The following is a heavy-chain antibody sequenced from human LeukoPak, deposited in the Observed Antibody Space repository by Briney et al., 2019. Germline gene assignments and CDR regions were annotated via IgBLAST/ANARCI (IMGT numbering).Heavy chain of an antibody. Sequence: PGGSLGLSCAAFGFTFSSCAMSWVRQTPGKGLEWVSAITESGGSTYYADSVKGRFTISRDNSKNRLYLQMNSLRAEDTALYYCARLPTGEQPENYWGQGTLVTVSS. CDR2: ITESGGST. J-gene: IGHJ4*02. CDR1: GFTFSSCA. CDR3: ARLPTGEQPENY. V-gene: IGHV3-23*01. D-gene: IGHD3-16*01.